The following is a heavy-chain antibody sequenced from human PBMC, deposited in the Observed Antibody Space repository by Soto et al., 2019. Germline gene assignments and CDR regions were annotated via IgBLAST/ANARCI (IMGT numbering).Heavy chain of an antibody. J-gene: IGHJ4*02. Sequence: EVRLLESGGGLVQPGGSLRLSCAASGFTYTNYAMTWVRQTPGKGLEWVSTISTSGGNRYYADSVKGRFTISRDNSENTVYLQMNSLRVYDTALYYCAKERAARGIDYWGPGTLVTVSS. V-gene: IGHV3-23*01. CDR1: GFTYTNYA. D-gene: IGHD6-6*01. CDR2: ISTSGGNR. CDR3: AKERAARGIDY.